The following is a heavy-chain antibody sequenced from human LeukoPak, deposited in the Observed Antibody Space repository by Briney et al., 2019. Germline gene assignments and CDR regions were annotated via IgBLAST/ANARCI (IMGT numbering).Heavy chain of an antibody. CDR3: AKDGGYSCGYFDY. V-gene: IGHV3-23*01. J-gene: IGHJ4*02. Sequence: HPGGSLRLSCAASGFTFSSYAMSWVRQAPGKGLEWVSAISGSGGSTYYADSVKGRFTISRDNSKNTLYLQMNSLRAEDTAVYYCAKDGGYSCGYFDYWGQGTLVTVSS. CDR2: ISGSGGST. CDR1: GFTFSSYA. D-gene: IGHD5-18*01.